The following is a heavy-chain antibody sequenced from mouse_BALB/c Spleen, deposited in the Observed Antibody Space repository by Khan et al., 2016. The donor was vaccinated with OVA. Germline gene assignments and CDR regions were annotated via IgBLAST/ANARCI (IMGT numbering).Heavy chain of an antibody. J-gene: IGHJ2*01. D-gene: IGHD1-1*01. Sequence: EVQLQQSGPELVKPGASVKISCKASGYSFTGYFMNWVMQSHGKSLEWIGRIIPHIGETLYNQKFKGKATLTVDESSRTAHMELRSLASEDSAVYDCERKNGSDFDDWGQGTTLTVSS. CDR2: IIPHIGET. CDR3: ERKNGSDFDD. CDR1: GYSFTGYF. V-gene: IGHV1-20*02.